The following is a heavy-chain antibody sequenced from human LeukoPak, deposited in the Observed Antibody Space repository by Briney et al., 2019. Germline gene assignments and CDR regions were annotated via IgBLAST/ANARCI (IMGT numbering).Heavy chain of an antibody. CDR2: ISGSSDNT. V-gene: IGHV3-23*01. CDR1: GFTFSNYA. Sequence: PGESLRLSCEASGFTFSNYAMSWVRQAPGKGLEWVSSISGSSDNTNYADSVKGRFTISRDNSKNILYPQMNNLTAEDTAVYWCAKDPINWGSIYFDCWGQGTLVTVSS. CDR3: AKDPINWGSIYFDC. J-gene: IGHJ4*02. D-gene: IGHD7-27*01.